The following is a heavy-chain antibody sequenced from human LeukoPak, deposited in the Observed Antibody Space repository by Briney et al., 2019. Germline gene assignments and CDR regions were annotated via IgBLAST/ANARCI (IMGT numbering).Heavy chain of an antibody. V-gene: IGHV1-24*01. CDR1: GYTLTELS. J-gene: IGHJ4*02. CDR2: FDPEDGET. CDR3: ATGPKLRYFDWPSSFDY. Sequence: ASVKVSCKVSGYTLTELSMHWVRQAPGKGLEWMGGFDPEDGETIYAQKFQGRVTMTEDTSTDTAYMELSSLRSEDTAVYYCATGPKLRYFDWPSSFDYWGQGTLATVSS. D-gene: IGHD3-9*01.